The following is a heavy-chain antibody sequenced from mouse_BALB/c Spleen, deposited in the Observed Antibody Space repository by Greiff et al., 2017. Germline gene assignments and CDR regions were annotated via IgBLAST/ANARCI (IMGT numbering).Heavy chain of an antibody. J-gene: IGHJ3*01. CDR1: GFTFSSYA. V-gene: IGHV5-9-3*01. CDR3: AYDGSSWFAY. D-gene: IGHD2-3*01. CDR2: ISSGGSYT. Sequence: EVKLMESGGGLVKPGGSLKLSCAASGFTFSSYAMSWVRQTPEKRLEWVATISSGGSYTYYPDSVKGRFTISRDNAKNTLYLQMSSLRSEDTAMYYCAYDGSSWFAYWRQGTLVTVSA.